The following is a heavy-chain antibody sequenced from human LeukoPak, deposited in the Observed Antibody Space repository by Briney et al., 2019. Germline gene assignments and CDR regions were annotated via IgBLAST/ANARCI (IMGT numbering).Heavy chain of an antibody. Sequence: GGSLRLSCAASGFTVSSNYMSWVRQAPGKGLEWVSCIRDSGAGTYYADSVKGRFTISRDNSKNTLYLQMNSLRAEDTAVYYCARAPTVTTLVVHYWGQGTLVTVSA. D-gene: IGHD4-17*01. J-gene: IGHJ4*02. CDR1: GFTVSSNY. CDR2: IRDSGAGT. V-gene: IGHV3-53*01. CDR3: ARAPTVTTLVVHY.